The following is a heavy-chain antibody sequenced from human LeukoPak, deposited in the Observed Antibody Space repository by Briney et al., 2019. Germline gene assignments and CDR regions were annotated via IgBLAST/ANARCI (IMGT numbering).Heavy chain of an antibody. J-gene: IGHJ4*02. D-gene: IGHD6-19*01. Sequence: PGGSLRLSCVASGFIFDHYRMNWVRQAPGKGLEWVSAISGSGGSTYYADSVKGRFTISRDNSKNTLYLQMNSLRAEDTAVYYCATPWSAGPDYWGQGTLVTVSS. CDR1: GFIFDHYR. CDR2: ISGSGGST. V-gene: IGHV3-23*01. CDR3: ATPWSAGPDY.